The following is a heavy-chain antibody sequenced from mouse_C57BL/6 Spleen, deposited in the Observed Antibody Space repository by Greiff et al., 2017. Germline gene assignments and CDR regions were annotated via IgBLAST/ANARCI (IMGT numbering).Heavy chain of an antibody. V-gene: IGHV5-9-1*02. CDR2: ISSGGDYI. D-gene: IGHD2-4*01. Sequence: EVKLMESGEGLVKPGGSLKLSCAASGFTFSSYAMSWVRQTPEKRLEWVAYISSGGDYIYYADTVKGRFTISRDNARNTLYLQMSSLKSEDTAMYYCTRGDYDYYFDYWGQGTTLTVSS. J-gene: IGHJ2*01. CDR1: GFTFSSYA. CDR3: TRGDYDYYFDY.